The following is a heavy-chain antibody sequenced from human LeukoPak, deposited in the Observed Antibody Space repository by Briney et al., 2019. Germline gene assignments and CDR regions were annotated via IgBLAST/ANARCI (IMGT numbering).Heavy chain of an antibody. V-gene: IGHV3-64D*06. CDR3: VKERYYDILAGYLYF. CDR2: ISSNGDTT. D-gene: IGHD3-9*01. Sequence: GGSLRLSCSDSGFSFSTYGLHWVRQAPGKGLEYVSAISSNGDTTYYADSVKGRFTISRDNSKNTLYLQLSSLGVEDTAVYYCVKERYYDILAGYLYFWGQGTLVTVSS. CDR1: GFSFSTYG. J-gene: IGHJ4*02.